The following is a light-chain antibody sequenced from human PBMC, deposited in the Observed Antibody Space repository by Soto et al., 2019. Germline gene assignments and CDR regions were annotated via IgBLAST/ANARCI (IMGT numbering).Light chain of an antibody. CDR1: QGITNY. J-gene: IGKJ1*01. V-gene: IGKV1-16*01. CDR3: QQYNSLWT. Sequence: DIQMTQSPSSLSASAGDRVTITCRASQGITNYLAWYQQKPGKVPKLLIYGASTLQSGVPSRFSGSGSGTDFTLTISSLQPEDFATYYCQQYNSLWTFGQGTKVDIK. CDR2: GAS.